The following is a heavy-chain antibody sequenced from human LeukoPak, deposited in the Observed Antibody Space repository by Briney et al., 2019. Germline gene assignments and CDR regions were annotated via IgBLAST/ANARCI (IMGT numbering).Heavy chain of an antibody. D-gene: IGHD2-15*01. J-gene: IGHJ4*02. V-gene: IGHV1-69*05. CDR1: GGTFSSYA. CDR2: IIPIFGTA. Sequence: SVKVSCKASGGTFSSYAISWVRQAPGQGLEWMGRIIPIFGTANYAQKFQGRVTITTDESTSTAYMELSSLRSEDTAVYYCARAGYCSGGSCRYYFGYWGQGTLVTVSS. CDR3: ARAGYCSGGSCRYYFGY.